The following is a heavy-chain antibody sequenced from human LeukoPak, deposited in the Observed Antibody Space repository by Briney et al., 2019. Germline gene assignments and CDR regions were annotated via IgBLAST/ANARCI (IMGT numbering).Heavy chain of an antibody. D-gene: IGHD2-2*01. CDR2: IIPILGTA. J-gene: IGHJ4*02. CDR3: ARGHPPYCSSTSCSYFDY. V-gene: IGHV1-69*08. Sequence: ASVKVSCKASGGTFSSYTISWVRQAPGQGLEWMGRIIPILGTANYAQKFQGRVTITADESTSTAHMELNSLRAEDTAVYYCARGHPPYCSSTSCSYFDYWGQGTLVTVSS. CDR1: GGTFSSYT.